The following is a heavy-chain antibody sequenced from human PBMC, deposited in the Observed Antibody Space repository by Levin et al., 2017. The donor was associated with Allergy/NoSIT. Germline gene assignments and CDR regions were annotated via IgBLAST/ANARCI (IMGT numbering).Heavy chain of an antibody. J-gene: IGHJ4*02. CDR1: GFTVSSHY. D-gene: IGHD2-15*01. V-gene: IGHV3-66*01. Sequence: GESLKISCAASGFTVSSHYMSWVRQAPGKGLEWVSVIYSGGSTYYADSVKGRFTISRDNSKNTLYLQMNSLRAEDTAVYYCARTMPYCSGGSCYSFDYWGQGTLVTVSS. CDR3: ARTMPYCSGGSCYSFDY. CDR2: IYSGGST.